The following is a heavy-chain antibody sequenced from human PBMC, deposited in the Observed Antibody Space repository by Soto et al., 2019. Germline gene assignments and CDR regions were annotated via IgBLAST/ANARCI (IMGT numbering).Heavy chain of an antibody. CDR3: AKHHPQAAGTWYFDY. D-gene: IGHD6-13*01. Sequence: GGSLRLSCAASGFTFSSYGMHWVRQAPGKGLEWVAVISYDGSNKYYADSVKGRFTISRDNSKNTLYLQMNSLRAEDTAVYYCAKHHPQAAGTWYFDYWGQGTLVTVSS. CDR2: ISYDGSNK. J-gene: IGHJ4*02. CDR1: GFTFSSYG. V-gene: IGHV3-30*18.